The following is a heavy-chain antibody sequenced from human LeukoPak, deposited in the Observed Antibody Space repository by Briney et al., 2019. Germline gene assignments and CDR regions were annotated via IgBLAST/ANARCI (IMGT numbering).Heavy chain of an antibody. CDR2: IYYSGST. D-gene: IGHD3-9*01. Sequence: SETLSLTCTVPGGSISSYYWSWIRQPPGKGLEWIGYIYYSGSTNYNPSLKSRVTISVDTSKNQFSLKLSSVTAADTAVYYCARHRSGLRYFDWLLWPDAFDIWGQGTMVTVSS. CDR3: ARHRSGLRYFDWLLWPDAFDI. CDR1: GGSISSYY. J-gene: IGHJ3*02. V-gene: IGHV4-59*08.